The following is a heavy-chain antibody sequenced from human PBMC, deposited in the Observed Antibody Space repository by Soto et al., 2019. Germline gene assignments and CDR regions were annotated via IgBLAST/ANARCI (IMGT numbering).Heavy chain of an antibody. CDR2: IIPIFGTA. J-gene: IGHJ4*02. V-gene: IGHV1-69*13. CDR3: ARRRPENHYYDSSGFDY. Sequence: SVKVSCTASGGTFSSYAISWVRQAPGQGLEWMGGIIPIFGTANYAQKFQGRVTITADESTSTAYMELSSLRSEDTAVYYCARRRPENHYYDSSGFDYWGQGTLVTVSS. D-gene: IGHD3-22*01. CDR1: GGTFSSYA.